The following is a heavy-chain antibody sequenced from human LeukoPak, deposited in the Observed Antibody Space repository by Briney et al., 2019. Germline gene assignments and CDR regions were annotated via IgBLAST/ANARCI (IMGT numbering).Heavy chain of an antibody. CDR3: ARAARYYDSSGYLEY. Sequence: SVKVSCKASGGTFSSYAISWVRQAPGQGLEWMGGIIPIFGTANYAQKFQGRVTITADESTSTAYMELSSLRSEDTAVYYCARAARYYDSSGYLEYWGQGTLVTVSS. J-gene: IGHJ4*02. CDR1: GGTFSSYA. V-gene: IGHV1-69*13. CDR2: IIPIFGTA. D-gene: IGHD3-22*01.